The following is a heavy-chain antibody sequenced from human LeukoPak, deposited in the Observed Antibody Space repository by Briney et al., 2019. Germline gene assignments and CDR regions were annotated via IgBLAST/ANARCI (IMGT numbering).Heavy chain of an antibody. V-gene: IGHV3-30*04. CDR2: ISYDGSNK. Sequence: GGSLRLSCAASGFTFSSYAMHWVRQAPGKGLEWVAVISYDGSNKYYADSVKGRFTISRDNAKNSLYLQMNSLRAEDTAVYYCARDDYGDYGTDYWGQGTLVTVSS. J-gene: IGHJ4*02. D-gene: IGHD4-17*01. CDR3: ARDDYGDYGTDY. CDR1: GFTFSSYA.